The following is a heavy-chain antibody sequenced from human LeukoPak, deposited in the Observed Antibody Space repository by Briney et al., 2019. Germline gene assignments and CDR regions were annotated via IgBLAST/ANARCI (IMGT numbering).Heavy chain of an antibody. J-gene: IGHJ4*02. V-gene: IGHV1-69-2*01. Sequence: GATVKISCKASGYTFTDYYMHWVQQAPGKGLEWMGRVDPEDGETIYAEKFQGRVTITADTSTDTAYMELSSLRSEDTAVYYCARGRIAAADPHHRGFDYWGQGTLVTVSS. CDR1: GYTFTDYY. D-gene: IGHD6-13*01. CDR2: VDPEDGET. CDR3: ARGRIAAADPHHRGFDY.